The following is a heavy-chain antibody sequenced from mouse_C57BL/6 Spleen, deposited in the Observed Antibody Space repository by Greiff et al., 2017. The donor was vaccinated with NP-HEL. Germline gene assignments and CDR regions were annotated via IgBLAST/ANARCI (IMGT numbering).Heavy chain of an antibody. CDR3: ARNHEIYYYGSSYWYFDV. V-gene: IGHV1-55*01. J-gene: IGHJ1*03. D-gene: IGHD1-1*01. Sequence: QVQLQQPGAELVKPGASVKMSCKASGYTFTSYWITWVKQRPGQGLEWIGDIYPGSGSTNYNEKFKSKATLTVDTSSSTAYMQLSSLTSEDSAVYYCARNHEIYYYGSSYWYFDVWGTGTTVTVSS. CDR2: IYPGSGST. CDR1: GYTFTSYW.